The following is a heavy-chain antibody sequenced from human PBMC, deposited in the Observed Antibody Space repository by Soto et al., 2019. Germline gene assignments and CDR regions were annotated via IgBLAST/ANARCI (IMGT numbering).Heavy chain of an antibody. CDR1: GFTFTSSA. J-gene: IGHJ4*02. V-gene: IGHV1-58*01. CDR2: IVVGSGNT. CDR3: AADQGYYYDSSGYYSIFDY. Sequence: SVKVSCKASGFTFTSSAVQWVRQARGQRLEWIGWIVVGSGNTNYAQKFQERVTITRDMSTSTAYMELSSLRSEDTAVYYCAADQGYYYDSSGYYSIFDYWGQGTLVTVSS. D-gene: IGHD3-22*01.